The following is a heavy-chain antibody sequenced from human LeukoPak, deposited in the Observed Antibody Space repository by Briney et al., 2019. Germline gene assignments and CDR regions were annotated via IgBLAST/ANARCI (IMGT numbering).Heavy chain of an antibody. CDR3: AREVACRPHEPTN. J-gene: IGHJ4*02. Sequence: ASVKVSCKASGYTFTSYGISWVRQAPGQGLEWMGWISAYNGNTNYAQKLQGRVTITTDTSTSTAYMELRSLSSDETAVNYWAREVACRPHEPTNWGQGTLVTVSS. V-gene: IGHV1-18*01. CDR2: ISAYNGNT. D-gene: IGHD5-12*01. CDR1: GYTFTSYG.